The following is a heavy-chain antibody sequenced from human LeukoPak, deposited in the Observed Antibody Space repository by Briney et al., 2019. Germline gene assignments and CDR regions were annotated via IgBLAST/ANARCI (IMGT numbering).Heavy chain of an antibody. J-gene: IGHJ5*02. D-gene: IGHD3-10*01. V-gene: IGHV4-4*07. CDR2: IYTSGST. Sequence: SETLSLTCTVSGGSISSYYWSWIRQPAGKGLEWIGRIYTSGSTNYNPSLKSRVTISVDTSKNQFSLKLSSVTAADTAVYYCARDPYYYGSGSYYGAWGQGTLVTVSS. CDR1: GGSISSYY. CDR3: ARDPYYYGSGSYYGA.